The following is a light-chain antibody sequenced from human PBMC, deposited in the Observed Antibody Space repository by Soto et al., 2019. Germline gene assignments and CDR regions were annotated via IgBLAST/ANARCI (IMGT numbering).Light chain of an antibody. CDR3: AAWDDTLTVL. J-gene: IGLJ2*01. Sequence: QSVLTQPPSASGTPGQRVTISCSGSDANIGSNFVCWYQQVPGMAPKLLIYRNDRRPSGVPDRFSGSKSGTTASLAISGLRSDDEGDYYCAAWDDTLTVLFGGGTKVTVL. CDR1: DANIGSNF. CDR2: RND. V-gene: IGLV1-47*01.